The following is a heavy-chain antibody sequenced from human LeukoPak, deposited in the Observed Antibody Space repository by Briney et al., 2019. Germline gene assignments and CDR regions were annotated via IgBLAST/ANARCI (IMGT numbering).Heavy chain of an antibody. CDR3: ARDLHGGIDY. CDR1: GFTFSSYA. Sequence: GGSLRLSCAASGFTFSSYAMHWVRQAPGKGLEWVAVISYDGSNKYYADSVKGRFTISRDNSKNTLYLQMNSLRTEDTALYYCARDLHGGIDYWGQGTLVTVSS. J-gene: IGHJ4*02. CDR2: ISYDGSNK. V-gene: IGHV3-30*04.